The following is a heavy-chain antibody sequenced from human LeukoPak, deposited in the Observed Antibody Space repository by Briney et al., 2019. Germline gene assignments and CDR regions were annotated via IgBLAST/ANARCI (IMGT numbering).Heavy chain of an antibody. D-gene: IGHD3-10*01. V-gene: IGHV1-58*01. CDR2: IVVGSGQT. CDR1: GFTLIGSV. CDR3: AADLGITLNRAVLGVMGV. Sequence: SVKVSCKTSGFTLIGSVVQWVRQARGQRLEWIGWIVVGSGQTNYAQKFQERVTITRDMSTSTAYMEVSSLRAEDTAVYYCAADLGITLNRAVLGVMGVWGKGTTVTVSS. J-gene: IGHJ6*03.